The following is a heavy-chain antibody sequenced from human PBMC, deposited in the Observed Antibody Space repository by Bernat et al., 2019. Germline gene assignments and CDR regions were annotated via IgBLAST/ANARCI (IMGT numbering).Heavy chain of an antibody. D-gene: IGHD4-17*01. V-gene: IGHV4-39*01. CDR2: IYYSGST. CDR3: SRRQVTTGHWYFDL. Sequence: QLQLQESGPGLVKPSETLSLTCTVSGGSISSSSYYWGWIRQPPGKGLEWIGSIYYSGSTYYNPSLKSRVTISVDTSKNQFYLKMSSVTAADTAVYYCSRRQVTTGHWYFDLWGRGTLVTVSS. CDR1: GGSISSSSYY. J-gene: IGHJ2*01.